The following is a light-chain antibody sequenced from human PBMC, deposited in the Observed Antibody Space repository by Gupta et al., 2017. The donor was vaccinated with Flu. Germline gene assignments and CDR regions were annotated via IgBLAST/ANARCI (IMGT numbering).Light chain of an antibody. CDR1: SSDVGGYNS. CDR3: SSFTTSSTLV. CDR2: DVT. V-gene: IGLV2-14*03. J-gene: IGLJ2*01. Sequence: QSALTQPASVSGSPGQSITISCTGTSSDVGGYNSVSWYQQHPGKVPKLRIYDVTNRPSGVSNRFSGSKSGNADSLTISGLQAEDEADYDCSSFTTSSTLVCGGGTNL.